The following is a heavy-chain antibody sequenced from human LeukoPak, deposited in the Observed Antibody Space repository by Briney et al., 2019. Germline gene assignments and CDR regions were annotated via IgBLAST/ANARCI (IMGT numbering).Heavy chain of an antibody. CDR1: GFTFDDHG. D-gene: IGHD3-3*01. V-gene: IGHV3-23*01. Sequence: GGSLRLSCAASGFTFDDHGMSWVRQAPGKGLEWVSAISDSAVITFYADSVKGRFTISRDNSKNTLYLQMNSLRVEDTALYYCAKSRLSGINDAFDIWGQGTMVTVSS. J-gene: IGHJ3*02. CDR3: AKSRLSGINDAFDI. CDR2: ISDSAVIT.